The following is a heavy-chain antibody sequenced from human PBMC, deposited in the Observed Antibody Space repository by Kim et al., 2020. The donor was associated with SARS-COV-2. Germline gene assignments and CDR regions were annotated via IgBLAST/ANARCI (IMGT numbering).Heavy chain of an antibody. D-gene: IGHD5-18*01. Sequence: SETLSLTCTVSGGSISSYYWSWIRQPPGKGLEWIGYIYYSGSTNYNPSLKSRVTISVDTSKNQFSLKLSSVTAADTAVYYCARHTPGGATDTAPSYYFDYWGQGTLVTVSS. CDR1: GGSISSYY. CDR3: ARHTPGGATDTAPSYYFDY. V-gene: IGHV4-59*13. J-gene: IGHJ4*02. CDR2: IYYSGST.